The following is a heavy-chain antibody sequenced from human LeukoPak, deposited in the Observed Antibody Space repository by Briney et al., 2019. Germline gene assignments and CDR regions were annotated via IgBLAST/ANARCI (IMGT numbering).Heavy chain of an antibody. J-gene: IGHJ6*03. CDR3: ARHGHCTNGVCYSNYYYHMDV. CDR1: GYSFASSW. CDR2: IYPDDSDT. V-gene: IGHV5-51*01. Sequence: GESPKISCKGSGYSFASSWIGWVRQMPGKGLEWMGIIYPDDSDTRYSPSFEGQITISVDKSISTAYLQWSSLKASDTAVYYCARHGHCTNGVCYSNYYYHMDVWGKGTTATVSS. D-gene: IGHD2-8*01.